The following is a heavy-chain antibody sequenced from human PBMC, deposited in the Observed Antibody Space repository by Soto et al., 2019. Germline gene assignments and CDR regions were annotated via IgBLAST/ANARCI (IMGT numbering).Heavy chain of an antibody. J-gene: IGHJ4*02. CDR2: ISGSGSTI. D-gene: IGHD4-4*01. V-gene: IGHV3-11*04. CDR1: GFTFSDYY. CDR3: ASSAYSKNGY. Sequence: PGGSLRLSCAASGFTFSDYYMSWVRQAPGTGLEWVSYISGSGSTIYYADYVKGRFTISRDNAKNSLYLQMNSLGAEDTAVYFCASSAYSKNGYWGQGTLVTVSS.